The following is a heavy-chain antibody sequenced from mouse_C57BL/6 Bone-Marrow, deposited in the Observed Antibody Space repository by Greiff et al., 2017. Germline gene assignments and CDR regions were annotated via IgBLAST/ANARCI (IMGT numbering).Heavy chain of an antibody. CDR1: GFTFSDYG. CDR2: ISNLAYSI. CDR3: ARYYYGSRGFDY. J-gene: IGHJ2*01. V-gene: IGHV5-15*04. Sequence: EVKLVESGGGLVQPGGSLKLSCAASGFTFSDYGMAWVRQAPRQGPEWVAFISNLAYSIYYADTVTGRFTISRENAKNTLYLEMSSLRSEDTAMYYCARYYYGSRGFDYWGQGTTLTVSS. D-gene: IGHD1-1*01.